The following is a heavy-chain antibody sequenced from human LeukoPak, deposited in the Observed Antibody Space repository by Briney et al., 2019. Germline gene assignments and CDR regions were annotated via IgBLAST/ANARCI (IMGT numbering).Heavy chain of an antibody. Sequence: ASVKVSCKASGHTFTGYYMHWVRQAPGQGLEWMGWINPNSGGTNYAQKFQGRVTMTRDTSISTAYMELSRLRSDDTAVYYCARGTGDIVVVPAAPRKGYNWFDPWGQGTLVTVSS. D-gene: IGHD2-2*01. J-gene: IGHJ5*02. V-gene: IGHV1-2*02. CDR1: GHTFTGYY. CDR3: ARGTGDIVVVPAAPRKGYNWFDP. CDR2: INPNSGGT.